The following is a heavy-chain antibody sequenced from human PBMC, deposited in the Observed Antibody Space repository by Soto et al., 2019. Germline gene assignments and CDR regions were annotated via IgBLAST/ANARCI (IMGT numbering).Heavy chain of an antibody. CDR1: GTTLTDLS. J-gene: IGHJ5*02. CDR2: FDPEDGET. V-gene: IGHV1-24*01. D-gene: IGHD1-26*01. CDR3: ATSALGTTSAWFDP. Sequence: ASVKVYCKVSGTTLTDLSIHWVRQAPGKGLEWMGGFDPEDGETIYAQTFQGRITMTEDTSTDTAYMELSSLRSEDTAVYYCATSALGTTSAWFDPWGQGTLVTVSS.